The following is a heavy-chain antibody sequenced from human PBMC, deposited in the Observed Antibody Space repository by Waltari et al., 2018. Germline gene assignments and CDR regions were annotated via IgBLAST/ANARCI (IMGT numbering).Heavy chain of an antibody. D-gene: IGHD3-22*01. V-gene: IGHV1-69*01. CDR2: SIPICGTA. J-gene: IGHJ4*02. CDR1: GGTFSSYA. CDR3: AREGPPPHYYDSSGYFDY. Sequence: QVQLVQSGAEVKKPGSSVKVSCKASGGTFSSYAISWVRQAPGQGLEWMGGSIPICGTANYEKKFQGRVKITADESTSTAYMELSSLRSEDTAVYYCAREGPPPHYYDSSGYFDYWGQGTLVTVSS.